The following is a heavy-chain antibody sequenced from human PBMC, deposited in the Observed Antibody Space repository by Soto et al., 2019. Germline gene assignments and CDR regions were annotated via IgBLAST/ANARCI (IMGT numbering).Heavy chain of an antibody. CDR1: GFMFSAYW. J-gene: IGHJ4*02. CDR3: VREDWHRFDS. CDR2: ISGGASDK. D-gene: IGHD2-21*01. Sequence: EVQLVESGVRLVQPGGSLRLSCAASGFMFSAYWMSWVRQDPGKGLEWVATISGGASDKFYVDSVKGRFTISRDDSKNTLYLQMNSLRDEDTAVYYCVREDWHRFDSWGQGTLVTVSS. V-gene: IGHV3-7*01.